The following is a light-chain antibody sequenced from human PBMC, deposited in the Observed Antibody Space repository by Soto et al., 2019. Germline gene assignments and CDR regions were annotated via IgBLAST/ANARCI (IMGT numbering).Light chain of an antibody. J-gene: IGLJ2*01. CDR2: SGD. CDR3: VLYMKGDIRV. V-gene: IGLV8-61*01. CDR1: SGSVSSRYY. Sequence: QTVVTQEASLSLSPGVTVTLTCGLTSGSVSSRYYPSWYRQDPGQTPRTLIYSGDIRSSGVPDRFSGSILGSKAALTITGAQADDESVYYCVLYMKGDIRVFGGGTKFTVL.